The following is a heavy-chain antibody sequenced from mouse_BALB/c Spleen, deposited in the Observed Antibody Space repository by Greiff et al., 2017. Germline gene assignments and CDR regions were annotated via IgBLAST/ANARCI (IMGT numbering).Heavy chain of an antibody. CDR1: GYTFTDYY. CDR2: IYPGSGNT. D-gene: IGHD2-2*01. V-gene: IGHV1-77*01. Sequence: QVQLQQSGAELARPGASVKLSCKASGYTFTDYYINWVKQRTGQGLEWIGEIYPGSGNTYYNEKFKGKATLTADKSSSTAYMQLSSLTSEDSAVYFCAKYYGYDVGYYFDYWGQGTTLTVSS. CDR3: AKYYGYDVGYYFDY. J-gene: IGHJ2*01.